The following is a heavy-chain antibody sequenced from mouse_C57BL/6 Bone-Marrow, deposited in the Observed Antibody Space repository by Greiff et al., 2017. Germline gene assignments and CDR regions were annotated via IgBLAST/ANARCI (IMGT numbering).Heavy chain of an antibody. V-gene: IGHV1-69*01. CDR1: GYTFTSYW. J-gene: IGHJ3*01. CDR3: AREGGDSSGYPAWFAD. Sequence: VQLQQPGAELVMPGASVKLSCKASGYTFTSYWMHWVKQRPGQGLEWIGEIDPSDSYTNYNQKFKGKSTLTVDKSSSTAYMQLSSLTSEDSAVYYCAREGGDSSGYPAWFADWGQGTLVTVSA. D-gene: IGHD3-2*02. CDR2: IDPSDSYT.